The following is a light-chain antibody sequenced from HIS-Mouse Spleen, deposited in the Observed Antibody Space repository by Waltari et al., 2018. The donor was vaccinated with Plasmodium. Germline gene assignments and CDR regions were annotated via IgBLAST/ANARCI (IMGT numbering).Light chain of an antibody. CDR3: QVWDSSTVV. CDR2: RDS. CDR1: NIGSKN. Sequence: SYELTQPLSVSVALGQTARITWGGNNIGSKNVHWYQQKPGQAPGLVIYRDSNRPSGIPERFSGSNSGNTATLTISRAQAGDEADYYCQVWDSSTVVFGGGTKLTVL. V-gene: IGLV3-9*01. J-gene: IGLJ2*01.